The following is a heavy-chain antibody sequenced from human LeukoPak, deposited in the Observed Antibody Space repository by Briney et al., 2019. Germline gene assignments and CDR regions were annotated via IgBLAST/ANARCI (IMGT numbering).Heavy chain of an antibody. CDR3: ARSPYRPYSSGWHGAFDI. V-gene: IGHV4-59*08. J-gene: IGHJ3*02. Sequence: SETLSLTCTVSGGSSSSYYWSWIRQPPGKGLEWIGYIYYSGSTNYNPSLKSRVTISVDTSKNQFSLKLSSVTAADTAVYYCARSPYRPYSSGWHGAFDIWGQGTMVTVSS. CDR1: GGSSSSYY. CDR2: IYYSGST. D-gene: IGHD6-19*01.